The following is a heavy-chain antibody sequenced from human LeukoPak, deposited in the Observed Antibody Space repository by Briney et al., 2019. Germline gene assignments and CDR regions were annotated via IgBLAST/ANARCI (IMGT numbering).Heavy chain of an antibody. J-gene: IGHJ4*02. Sequence: SETLSLTCAVYGGSFSGYYWSWIRQPPGKGLEWIGEINHSGSTNYNPSLKSRVTISVDTSKNQFSLKLSSVTAADTAVYYCARDGVPYSGSYYYFDYWGQGTLVTVSS. D-gene: IGHD1-26*01. CDR2: INHSGST. V-gene: IGHV4-34*01. CDR3: ARDGVPYSGSYYYFDY. CDR1: GGSFSGYY.